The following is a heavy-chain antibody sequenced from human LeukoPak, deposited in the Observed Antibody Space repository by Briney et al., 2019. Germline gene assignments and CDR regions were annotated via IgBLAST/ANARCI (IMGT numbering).Heavy chain of an antibody. Sequence: SETLSLTCTVSGGSISSYYWSWIRQPPGKGLEWIGYIYYSGSTYYNPSPKSRVTISVDTSKNQFSLKLSSVTAADTAVYYCASSGYEIRFGALFDYWGQGTLVTVSS. CDR3: ASSGYEIRFGALFDY. CDR1: GGSISSYY. V-gene: IGHV4-59*06. CDR2: IYYSGST. D-gene: IGHD5-12*01. J-gene: IGHJ4*02.